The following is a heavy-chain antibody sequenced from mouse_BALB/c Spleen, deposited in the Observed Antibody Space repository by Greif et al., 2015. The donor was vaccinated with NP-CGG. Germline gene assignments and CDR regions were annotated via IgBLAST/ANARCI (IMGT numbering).Heavy chain of an antibody. V-gene: IGHV1-84*02. D-gene: IGHD4-1*01. CDR3: ARRTGTEAMDY. CDR1: GYTFTDYY. Sequence: LQESGPELVKPGASVKISCKASGYTFTDYYINWVKQKPGQGLEWIGWIYPGSGNTKYNEKFKGKATLTVDTSSSTAYMQLSSLTSEDTAVYFCARRTGTEAMDYWGQVTSVTVSS. J-gene: IGHJ4*01. CDR2: IYPGSGNT.